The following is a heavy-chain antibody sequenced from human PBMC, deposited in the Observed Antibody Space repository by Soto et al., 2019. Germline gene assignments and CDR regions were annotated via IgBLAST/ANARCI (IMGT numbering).Heavy chain of an antibody. CDR1: GGTFSTSA. CDR3: ARDKDRQQLGGNYYYILDV. CDR2: IMPVFATP. V-gene: IGHV1-69*12. J-gene: IGHJ6*02. Sequence: QVQLMQSGAEVKKPGSSVKVSCKASGGTFSTSAISWVRQAPGEGLEWVGGIMPVFATPDYAPEFQGRVTISADESTTTAYLELTSLTTDDTAVYYCARDKDRQQLGGNYYYILDVWGQGTAITVSS. D-gene: IGHD3-3*02.